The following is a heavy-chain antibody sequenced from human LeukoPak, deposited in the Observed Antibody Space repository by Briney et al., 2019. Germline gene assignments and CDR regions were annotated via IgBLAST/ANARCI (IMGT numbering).Heavy chain of an antibody. Sequence: PGGSLRLSCAASGLTFSSYGMSWVRQAPGKGLEWVSAISGSGGSTYYADSVKGRFTISRDNSKNTLYLQMNSLRAEDTAVYYCAARAGYCSGGSCYGTDAFDIWGQGTMVTVSS. CDR2: ISGSGGST. D-gene: IGHD2-15*01. J-gene: IGHJ3*02. V-gene: IGHV3-23*01. CDR3: AARAGYCSGGSCYGTDAFDI. CDR1: GLTFSSYG.